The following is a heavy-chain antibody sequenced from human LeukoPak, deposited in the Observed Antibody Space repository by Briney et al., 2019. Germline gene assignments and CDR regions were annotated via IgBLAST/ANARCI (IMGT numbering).Heavy chain of an antibody. J-gene: IGHJ4*03. V-gene: IGHV3-74*01. CDR2: ISGDGSVT. D-gene: IGHD6-6*01. CDR3: ARYSSSSGGAAYYLDY. Sequence: QPGGSLRLSCTASGFTLRNYWMHWVRQVPGKRLVGVSRISGDGSVTNYADSVQGRFTISRDNAKNILYLQINSLRSEDTAVYYCARYSSSSGGAAYYLDYWGHRTLVTVSS. CDR1: GFTLRNYW.